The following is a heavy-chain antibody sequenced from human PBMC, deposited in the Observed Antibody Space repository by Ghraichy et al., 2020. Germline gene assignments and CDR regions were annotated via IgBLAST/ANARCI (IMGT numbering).Heavy chain of an antibody. Sequence: GGSLRLSCAASGSTFSSYGMNWVCQAPGKGLGWVANIKQVGSEKYYVDSVKGRFTISRDNAKNSLYLQMNTLGAEDTAVYYCARGGDYLEYWGQGTLVTVFS. J-gene: IGHJ4*02. CDR2: IKQVGSEK. CDR1: GSTFSSYG. V-gene: IGHV3-7*03. D-gene: IGHD4-17*01. CDR3: ARGGDYLEY.